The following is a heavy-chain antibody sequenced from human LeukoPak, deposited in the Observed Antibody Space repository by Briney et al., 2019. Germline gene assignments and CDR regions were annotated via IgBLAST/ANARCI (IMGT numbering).Heavy chain of an antibody. D-gene: IGHD4-17*01. V-gene: IGHV1-3*01. Sequence: GASVKVSCKASGYTFTSYAMHWVRQAPGQRLEWMGWINAGNGNTKYSQKFQGRVTIARDTSASTAYMELSSLRSEDTAVYYCAKDTTVISDYGDYWFGAFDIWGQGTMVTVSS. CDR1: GYTFTSYA. J-gene: IGHJ3*02. CDR3: AKDTTVISDYGDYWFGAFDI. CDR2: INAGNGNT.